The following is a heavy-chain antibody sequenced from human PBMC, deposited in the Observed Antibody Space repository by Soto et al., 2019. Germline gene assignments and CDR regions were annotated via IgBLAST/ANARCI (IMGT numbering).Heavy chain of an antibody. CDR1: GFTFSSYG. V-gene: IGHV3-33*01. CDR3: ARDLGIAARLLYYYYGMDV. J-gene: IGHJ6*02. CDR2: IWYDGSNK. D-gene: IGHD6-6*01. Sequence: PGGSLRLSCAASGFTFSSYGMHWVRQAPGKGLEWVAVIWYDGSNKYYADSVKGRFTISRDNSKNTLYLQMNSLRAEDTAVYYCARDLGIAARLLYYYYGMDVWGQGTTVTAP.